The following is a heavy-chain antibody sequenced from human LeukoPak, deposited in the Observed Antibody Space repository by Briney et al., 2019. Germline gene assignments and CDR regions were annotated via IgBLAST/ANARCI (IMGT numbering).Heavy chain of an antibody. D-gene: IGHD3-10*01. CDR1: GGSFSGYY. Sequence: SETLSLTCAVYGGSFSGYYWSWIRQPPGKGLEWIGEINHSGSTNYNPSLKSRVAISVDTSKNQFSLKLSSVTAADTAVYYCARVGAGYYGSGKLDYWGQGTLVTVSS. CDR2: INHSGST. CDR3: ARVGAGYYGSGKLDY. J-gene: IGHJ4*02. V-gene: IGHV4-34*01.